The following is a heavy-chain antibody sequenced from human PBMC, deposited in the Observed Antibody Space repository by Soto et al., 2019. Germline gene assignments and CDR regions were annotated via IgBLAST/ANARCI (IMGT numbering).Heavy chain of an antibody. Sequence: QPGGSLRLSCAASEFTFSSYAMSWVRQAPGRGLEWVSAISGSGGSTYYADSVKGRFTISRDNSKNTLYLQMNSLRAEDTAVYYCAKGLYCSSTSCYTHDYYYYYGTDVWDQGTSVTVSS. D-gene: IGHD2-2*02. CDR2: ISGSGGST. CDR3: AKGLYCSSTSCYTHDYYYYYGTDV. CDR1: EFTFSSYA. J-gene: IGHJ6*02. V-gene: IGHV3-23*01.